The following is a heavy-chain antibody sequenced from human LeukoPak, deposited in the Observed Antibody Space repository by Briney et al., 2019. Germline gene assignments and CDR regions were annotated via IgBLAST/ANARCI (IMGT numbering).Heavy chain of an antibody. V-gene: IGHV1-18*01. CDR2: ISAYNGNT. J-gene: IGHJ6*02. Sequence: ASVKVSCKASGYTFTSYGISWVRQAPGQGLEWMGWISAYNGNTNYAQKLQGRVTMTTDTSTSTAYMEPRSLRSDDTAVYYCARDARAPYDFWSGSLYGMDVWGQGTTVTVSS. CDR1: GYTFTSYG. CDR3: ARDARAPYDFWSGSLYGMDV. D-gene: IGHD3-3*01.